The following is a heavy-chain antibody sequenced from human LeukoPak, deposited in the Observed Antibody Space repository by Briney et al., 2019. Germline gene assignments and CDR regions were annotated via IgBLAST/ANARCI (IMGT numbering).Heavy chain of an antibody. CDR3: ARQGGSGYYKRSYFDY. J-gene: IGHJ4*02. CDR2: INHSGST. V-gene: IGHV4-34*01. CDR1: GGSVSNKY. D-gene: IGHD3-22*01. Sequence: SETLSLTCTVSGGSVSNKYWSWIRQPPGKGLEWIGEINHSGSTNYNPSLKSRVTISVDTSKNQFSLKLSSVTAADTAVYYCARQGGSGYYKRSYFDYWGQGTLVTVSS.